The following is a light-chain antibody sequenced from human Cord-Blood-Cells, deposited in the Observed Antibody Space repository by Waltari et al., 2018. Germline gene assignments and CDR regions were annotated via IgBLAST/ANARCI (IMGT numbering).Light chain of an antibody. CDR1: SSDVRGYNY. J-gene: IGLJ1*01. CDR2: DVS. Sequence: QSALTQPASVSGSPGQSTTISCTGTSSDVRGYNYVSWYQQHPGKAPKLMIYDVSKRPSGVSNRFSGSKSGNTASLTISGLQAEDEADYYCSSYTSSSTFVFGTGTKVTVL. V-gene: IGLV2-14*01. CDR3: SSYTSSSTFV.